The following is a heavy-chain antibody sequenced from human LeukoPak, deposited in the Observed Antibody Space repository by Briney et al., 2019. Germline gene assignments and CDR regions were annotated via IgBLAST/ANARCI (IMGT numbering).Heavy chain of an antibody. D-gene: IGHD3-10*01. V-gene: IGHV1-2*02. CDR2: INPNSGGT. CDR3: ARDSNSYGSGSLNWFDP. Sequence: GASVKVSCKASGYTFTGYYMHWVRQAPGQGLEWMGWINPNSGGTNYAQKFQGRVTMTRDTSISTAYMELSRLRSDDTAVYYCARDSNSYGSGSLNWFDPWGQGTLVTVSS. J-gene: IGHJ5*02. CDR1: GYTFTGYY.